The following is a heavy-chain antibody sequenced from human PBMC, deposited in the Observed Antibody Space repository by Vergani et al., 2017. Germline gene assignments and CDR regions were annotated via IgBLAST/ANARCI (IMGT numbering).Heavy chain of an antibody. CDR1: GFTFSHYS. Sequence: EVQLVESGGGLVKPGGSLRLSCVASGFTFSHYSMNWVRQAPGKGLEWVSLISWDGDSTYYADSVKGRFTISRDNSKNSLYLQMNSLRAGDTALYYCAKATSISGHTPLDYWGQGTLVTVSA. V-gene: IGHV3-43D*04. J-gene: IGHJ4*02. CDR2: ISWDGDST. CDR3: AKATSISGHTPLDY. D-gene: IGHD6-19*01.